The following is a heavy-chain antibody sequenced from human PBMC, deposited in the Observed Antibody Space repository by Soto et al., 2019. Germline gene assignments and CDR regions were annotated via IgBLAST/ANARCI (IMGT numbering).Heavy chain of an antibody. D-gene: IGHD5-12*01. CDR3: ARADSGYAHGYYYYGMDV. V-gene: IGHV3-48*01. CDR2: ISSSSSTI. Sequence: EVQLVESGGGLVQPGGSLRLSCAASGFTFSSYSMNWVRQAPGKGLGRVSYISSSSSTIYYADSVKGRFTISRDNAKNSLYLQMNSLRAEDTAAYYCARADSGYAHGYYYYGMDVWGQGTTVTVSS. J-gene: IGHJ6*02. CDR1: GFTFSSYS.